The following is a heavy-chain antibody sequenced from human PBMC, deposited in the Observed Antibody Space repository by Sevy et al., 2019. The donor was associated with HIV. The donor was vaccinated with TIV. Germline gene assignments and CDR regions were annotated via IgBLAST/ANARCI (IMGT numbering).Heavy chain of an antibody. CDR3: ARGRKTTQEWLEELDYYYGMDV. J-gene: IGHJ6*02. V-gene: IGHV3-7*01. CDR2: IRQDGNEI. CDR1: GFTFDMYW. D-gene: IGHD2-8*01. Sequence: GGSLRLSCDASGFTFDMYWMQWVRQAPGKGLEWVANIRQDGNEIYYAASVRGRFTISRDNSKSTLYVQLNSLRAEDTAVYYCARGRKTTQEWLEELDYYYGMDVWGQGTSVTVSS.